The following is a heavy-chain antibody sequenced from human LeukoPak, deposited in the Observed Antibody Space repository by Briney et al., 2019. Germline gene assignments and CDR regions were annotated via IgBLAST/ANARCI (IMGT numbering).Heavy chain of an antibody. D-gene: IGHD3-22*01. CDR3: ARMVYDSSGYFSILPNYFDY. V-gene: IGHV4-59*08. CDR2: IYDSGST. J-gene: IGHJ4*02. CDR1: GGSISSYY. Sequence: SETLSLTCTVSGGSISSYYWGWIRQPPGKGLEWIGSIYDSGSTDYNPSLKSRVTISVDTSKNQFSLKVRSVTAADTAVYYCARMVYDSSGYFSILPNYFDYWGQGTLVTVSS.